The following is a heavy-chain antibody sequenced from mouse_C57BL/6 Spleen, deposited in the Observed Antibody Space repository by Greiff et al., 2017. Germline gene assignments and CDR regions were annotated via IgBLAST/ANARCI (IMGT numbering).Heavy chain of an antibody. V-gene: IGHV5-16*01. CDR3: ARAEVYYGSSYFDY. J-gene: IGHJ2*01. D-gene: IGHD1-1*01. CDR1: GFTFSDYY. Sequence: EVQLVESEGGLVQPGSSMKLSCTASGFTFSDYYMAWVRQVPEKGLEWVANINYDGSSTYYLDSLKSRFIISRDNAKNILYLQMSSLKSEDTATYYCARAEVYYGSSYFDYWGQGTTLTVSS. CDR2: INYDGSST.